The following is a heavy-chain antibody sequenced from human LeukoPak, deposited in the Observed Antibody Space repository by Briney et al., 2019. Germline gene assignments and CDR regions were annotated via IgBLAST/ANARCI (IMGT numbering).Heavy chain of an antibody. V-gene: IGHV1-58*02. J-gene: IGHJ3*02. Sequence: SVKVSCKASGFTFTSSAMQWVRQARGQRLEWIGWIVVGSGNTNYAQKFQERVTITRDMSTSTAYMELSSLRSEDTAVYYCAAGPYSSSWYLPSDAFDIWGQGTMVTVSS. CDR2: IVVGSGNT. D-gene: IGHD6-13*01. CDR3: AAGPYSSSWYLPSDAFDI. CDR1: GFTFTSSA.